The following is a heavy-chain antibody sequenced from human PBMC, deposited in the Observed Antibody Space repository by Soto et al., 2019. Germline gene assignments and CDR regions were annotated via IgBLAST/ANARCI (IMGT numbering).Heavy chain of an antibody. V-gene: IGHV1-18*01. D-gene: IGHD4-17*01. J-gene: IGHJ4*02. CDR2: ISTYNGNT. CDR1: GYSFTTSG. Sequence: GASVKVSFKASGYSFTTSGITWVRQAPGQGLEWMGWISTYNGNTNYAQKLQDRVTLTTDTSTSTAYMELRSLRSDDTAVYYCARRFYGDYDYWGQGTLVTVSS. CDR3: ARRFYGDYDY.